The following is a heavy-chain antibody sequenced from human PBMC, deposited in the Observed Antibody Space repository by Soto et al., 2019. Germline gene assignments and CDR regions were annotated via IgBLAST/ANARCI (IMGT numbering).Heavy chain of an antibody. CDR2: VYYSGST. Sequence: QVQLQESGPGLVKPSETLSLTCTVSGGSISSYYWSWIRQPPGKGLGWIGYVYYSGSTNYNPSLKSRVNISVYTSKTQFCQKQSSVTAPDSAVYYCARRGGYRYSYGRPPTDWYFHLWGRGTLVTGSS. J-gene: IGHJ2*01. CDR1: GGSISSYY. V-gene: IGHV4-59*08. D-gene: IGHD5-18*01. CDR3: ARRGGYRYSYGRPPTDWYFHL.